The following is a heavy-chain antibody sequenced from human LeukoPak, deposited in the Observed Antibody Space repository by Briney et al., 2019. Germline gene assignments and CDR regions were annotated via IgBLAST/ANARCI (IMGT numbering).Heavy chain of an antibody. CDR2: IYYSGST. D-gene: IGHD3/OR15-3a*01. V-gene: IGHV4-39*01. J-gene: IGHJ4*02. CDR1: GGSISSSSYY. Sequence: SETLSLTCTVSGGSISSSSYYWGWIRQPPGKGLESIGSIYYSGSTYYNPSLKSRVTISVDTSKNQFSLKLSSVTAADTAVYYCASLPMIFGVESDYWGQGTLVTVSS. CDR3: ASLPMIFGVESDY.